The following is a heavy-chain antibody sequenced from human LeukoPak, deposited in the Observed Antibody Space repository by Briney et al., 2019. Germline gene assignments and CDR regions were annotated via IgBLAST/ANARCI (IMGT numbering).Heavy chain of an antibody. CDR3: AVSFIVVVPAAHLNYGMDV. Sequence: ASVKVSCKASGYTFTGYYMHWVRQAPGQGLEWMGWINPNSGGTNYAQKFQGWVTMTRDTSISTAYMELSRLRSDDTAVYYCAVSFIVVVPAAHLNYGMDVWGQGTTVTVSS. CDR2: INPNSGGT. J-gene: IGHJ6*02. CDR1: GYTFTGYY. V-gene: IGHV1-2*04. D-gene: IGHD2-2*01.